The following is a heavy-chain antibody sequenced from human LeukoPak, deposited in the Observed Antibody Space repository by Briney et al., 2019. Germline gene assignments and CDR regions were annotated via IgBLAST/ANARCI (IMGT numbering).Heavy chain of an antibody. D-gene: IGHD3-10*01. CDR1: GGSFSGYY. CDR3: ARQMSGWFDP. V-gene: IGHV4-34*01. J-gene: IGHJ5*02. CDR2: IYYSGST. Sequence: SETLSLTCAVYGGSFSGYYWSWIRQPPGKGLEWLGTIYYSGSTYYNPSLKSRVTISVDTSKNQFSLRLSSVTAADTAVYYCARQMSGWFDPWGQGTLVTVSS.